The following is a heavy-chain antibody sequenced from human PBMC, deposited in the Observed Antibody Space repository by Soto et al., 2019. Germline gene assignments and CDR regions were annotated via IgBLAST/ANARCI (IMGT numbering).Heavy chain of an antibody. CDR3: AKFNYYDSSGLMA. Sequence: PGGSLRLSXAASGFTFSSYGMHWVRQAPGKGLEWVAVISYDGSNKYYADSVKGRFTISRDNSKNTLYLQMNSLRAEDTAVYYCAKFNYYDSSGLMAWGQGTLVTVSS. D-gene: IGHD3-22*01. CDR1: GFTFSSYG. CDR2: ISYDGSNK. V-gene: IGHV3-30*18. J-gene: IGHJ5*02.